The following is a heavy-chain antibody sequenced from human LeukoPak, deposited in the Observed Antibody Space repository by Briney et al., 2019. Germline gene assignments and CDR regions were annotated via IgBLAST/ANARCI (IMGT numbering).Heavy chain of an antibody. J-gene: IGHJ3*02. CDR3: ARRRISGRKYSGSYYRDAFDI. D-gene: IGHD1-26*01. CDR2: INHRGST. V-gene: IGHV4-34*01. CDR1: GGSFSGYD. Sequence: SETLSLTCAVYGGSFSGYDWSWIRQPPGKGLEWIGGINHRGSTNYNPSLKSRVTISVDTSKNQFSLKLSSVTAADTAVYYCARRRISGRKYSGSYYRDAFDIWGQGTMVTVSS.